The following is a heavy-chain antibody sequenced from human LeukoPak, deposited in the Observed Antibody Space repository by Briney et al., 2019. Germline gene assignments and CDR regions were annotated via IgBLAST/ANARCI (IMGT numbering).Heavy chain of an antibody. Sequence: SETLSLTCTVSGGSISSYYWSWIRQPPGKGLEWIGYIYYSGSTNYNPSLKSRVTISVDTSKNQFSLTLSSVTAADTAVYYCARLDYDFWSGSNSGWFDPWGQGTLVTVSS. D-gene: IGHD3-3*01. CDR3: ARLDYDFWSGSNSGWFDP. V-gene: IGHV4-59*01. CDR1: GGSISSYY. J-gene: IGHJ5*02. CDR2: IYYSGST.